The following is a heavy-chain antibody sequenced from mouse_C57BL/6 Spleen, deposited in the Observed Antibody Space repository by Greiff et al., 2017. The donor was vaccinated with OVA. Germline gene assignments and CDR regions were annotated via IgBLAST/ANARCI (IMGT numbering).Heavy chain of an antibody. Sequence: EVMLVESGGGLVQPKGSLKLSCAASGFTFNTYAMHWVRQAPGKGLEWVARIRSKSSNYATYYADSVKDRFTISRDDSQSMLYLQMNNLKTVNTAMYYCVREGITTVVATDFDYWGQGTTLTVSS. V-gene: IGHV10-3*01. CDR2: IRSKSSNYAT. D-gene: IGHD1-1*01. CDR1: GFTFNTYA. J-gene: IGHJ2*01. CDR3: VREGITTVVATDFDY.